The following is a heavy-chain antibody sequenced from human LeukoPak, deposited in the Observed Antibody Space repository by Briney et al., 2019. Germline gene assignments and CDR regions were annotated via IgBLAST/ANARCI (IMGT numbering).Heavy chain of an antibody. CDR1: GGTFSSYA. Sequence: GASVKVSCKASGGTFSSYAISWVRRAPGQGLEWMGVIIPIFGTANYAQKFQGRVTITTDESTSTAYMELSSLRSEDTAVYYCAISGGSSGWYREYFDYWGQGTLVTVSS. V-gene: IGHV1-69*05. CDR2: IIPIFGTA. J-gene: IGHJ4*02. CDR3: AISGGSSGWYREYFDY. D-gene: IGHD6-19*01.